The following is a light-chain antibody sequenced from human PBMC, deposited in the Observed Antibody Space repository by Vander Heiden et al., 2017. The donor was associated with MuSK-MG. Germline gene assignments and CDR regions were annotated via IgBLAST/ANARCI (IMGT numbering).Light chain of an antibody. V-gene: IGKV1-39*01. J-gene: IGKJ2*01. Sequence: DIQMTQSPSSLSASVGDRVTITCRASQSISSYLNWYQQKPGKAPKLLIYAASSLQSGVPSRFSGSGSGTDFTLTISSLQPEDFATYYYQHSYPYTFGQGTKLEIK. CDR1: QSISSY. CDR3: QHSYPYT. CDR2: AAS.